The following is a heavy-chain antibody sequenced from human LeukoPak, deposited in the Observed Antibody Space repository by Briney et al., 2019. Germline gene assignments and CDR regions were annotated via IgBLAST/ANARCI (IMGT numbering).Heavy chain of an antibody. CDR2: IYTSGST. J-gene: IGHJ5*02. Sequence: SETLSLTCTVSGGSISSYYWSWIRQPAGKGLEWIGRIYTSGSTNYNPSLKSRVTMSVDTSKNQFSLKLSSVTAADTAVYYCARVGYCSGGSCYSGWFDPWGQGTLVTASS. CDR3: ARVGYCSGGSCYSGWFDP. D-gene: IGHD2-15*01. CDR1: GGSISSYY. V-gene: IGHV4-4*07.